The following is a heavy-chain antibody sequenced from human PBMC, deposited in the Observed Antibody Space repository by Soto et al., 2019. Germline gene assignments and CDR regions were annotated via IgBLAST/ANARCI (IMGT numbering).Heavy chain of an antibody. D-gene: IGHD3-10*01. CDR3: ARMAASGSLYWFDP. CDR1: GYTFTNYE. J-gene: IGHJ5*02. Sequence: QVQLVQSGAEVKKPGASVKVSCKASGYTFTNYEINWVRQATGQGLEWMGWMNPGSGNTGYAHKFQGRVTMTRNISISTAYMELSRLGSDDTAIYYCARMAASGSLYWFDPWGQGTLVTVSS. CDR2: MNPGSGNT. V-gene: IGHV1-8*01.